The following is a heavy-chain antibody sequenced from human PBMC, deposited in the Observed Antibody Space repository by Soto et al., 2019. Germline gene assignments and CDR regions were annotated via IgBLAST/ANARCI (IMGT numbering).Heavy chain of an antibody. D-gene: IGHD3-22*01. J-gene: IGHJ5*02. Sequence: QVQLVQSGAEVKKPGASVQVSCKASGYTFTSYGISWVRQAPGQGLEWLGWISAYNANTHYPQKVQDRVTMTTDTSTNTAYMELRSLRSDDTAVYYCARGHNSGYGDWFDPWGQGTLVTVSS. CDR1: GYTFTSYG. V-gene: IGHV1-18*04. CDR2: ISAYNANT. CDR3: ARGHNSGYGDWFDP.